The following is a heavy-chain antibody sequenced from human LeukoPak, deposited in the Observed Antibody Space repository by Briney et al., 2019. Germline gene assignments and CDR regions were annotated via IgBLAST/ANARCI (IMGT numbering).Heavy chain of an antibody. Sequence: SETLSLTCTVSGGSISDYYWSWIRQPPGKGLEWIGYVYYSGSTNYIPSLKSRVTMSIDTSKNQFSLKLSSVTAADTAVYYCTRLLLDYFDYWGQGTLVTVSS. V-gene: IGHV4-59*08. CDR1: GGSISDYY. J-gene: IGHJ4*02. CDR3: TRLLLDYFDY. CDR2: VYYSGST.